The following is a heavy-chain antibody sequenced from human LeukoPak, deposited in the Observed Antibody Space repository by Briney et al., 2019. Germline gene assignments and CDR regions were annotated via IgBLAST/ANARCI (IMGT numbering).Heavy chain of an antibody. CDR2: INPNSGGT. V-gene: IGHV1-2*02. Sequence: ASVRVSCKASGYTFIGYYMHWVRQAPGQGLEWMGWINPNSGGTNYTQKFQGRVTLTRDTSITTAYMELSRLRSDDTAVYYCARGDNYYGSGSFYPHNWFDPWGQGTLVTVSS. D-gene: IGHD3-10*01. CDR3: ARGDNYYGSGSFYPHNWFDP. CDR1: GYTFIGYY. J-gene: IGHJ5*02.